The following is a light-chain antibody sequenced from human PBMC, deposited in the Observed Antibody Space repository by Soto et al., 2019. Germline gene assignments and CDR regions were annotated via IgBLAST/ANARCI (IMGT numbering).Light chain of an antibody. CDR1: SSDVGGHNY. V-gene: IGLV2-14*01. CDR3: SSYTFTSTLYV. Sequence: QSLLTQPGCVSGSPGQSITISCTGSSSDVGGHNYVSWYQQHPGKAPKLMIYEVTKRPSGVSNRFSGSKSGNTASLTISGLQAEDEADYYCSSYTFTSTLYVFGTGTKVTVL. CDR2: EVT. J-gene: IGLJ1*01.